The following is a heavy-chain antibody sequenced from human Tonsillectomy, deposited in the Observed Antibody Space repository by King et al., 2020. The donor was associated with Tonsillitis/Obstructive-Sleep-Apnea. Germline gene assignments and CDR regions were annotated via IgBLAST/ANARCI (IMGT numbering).Heavy chain of an antibody. CDR2: IYPGDSDT. CDR1: GYSFTSYW. CDR3: ARYVLNRRYYDILTGYYEDY. J-gene: IGHJ4*02. Sequence: QLVQSGAEVKKPGESLKISCKGSGYSFTSYWIGWVRQMPGKGLEWVGIIYPGDSDTRYSPSFQGQVTISADKSISTAYLQWRSLKASDTAMYYCARYVLNRRYYDILTGYYEDYGGQGTLVTVPS. D-gene: IGHD3-9*01. V-gene: IGHV5-51*01.